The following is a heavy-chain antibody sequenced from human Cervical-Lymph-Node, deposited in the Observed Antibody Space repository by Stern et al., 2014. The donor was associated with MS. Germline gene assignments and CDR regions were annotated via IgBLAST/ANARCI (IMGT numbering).Heavy chain of an antibody. J-gene: IGHJ4*02. CDR1: GGSIDSGDTY. CDR2: VLYGAKS. Sequence: VHLGESGPVLVKPSQTLSLTCTVSGGSIDSGDTYWSWIRQPPGKGLEWIGYVLYGAKSFYSPSLNSRLTLSLDAAKTQVSLRLKSVTAAYTAVYYCATTREKATDSWGQGTLVTVSS. V-gene: IGHV4-30-4*01. CDR3: ATTREKATDS. D-gene: IGHD5-12*01.